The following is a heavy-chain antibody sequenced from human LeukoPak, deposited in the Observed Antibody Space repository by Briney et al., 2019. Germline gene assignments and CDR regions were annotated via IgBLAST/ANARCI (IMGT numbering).Heavy chain of an antibody. V-gene: IGHV1-69*06. CDR2: IIPIFGTA. J-gene: IGHJ3*02. CDR3: ATALKSDAFDI. Sequence: GPSVKVSCKASGGTFSSYAISWVRQAPGQGLEWMGGIIPIFGTANYAQKFQGRVTITADKSTSTAYMELSSLRSEDTAVYYCATALKSDAFDIWGQGTMVTVSS. CDR1: GGTFSSYA.